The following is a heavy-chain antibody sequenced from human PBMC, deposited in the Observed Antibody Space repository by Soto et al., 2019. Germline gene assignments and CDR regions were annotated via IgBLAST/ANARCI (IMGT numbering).Heavy chain of an antibody. V-gene: IGHV3-21*01. CDR1: GFTFSSYS. CDR3: ATSLGYNWKDVCP. Sequence: EVQLVESGGGLVKPGGSLRLSCAASGFTFSSYSMNWVRQAPGKGLEWVSCISSSSSYIYYAGSVKGRFTISRNNAKNSLYLQMTSLSAEDTAVYYCATSLGYNWKDVCPWGQGTLVTVSS. J-gene: IGHJ5*02. D-gene: IGHD1-1*01. CDR2: ISSSSSYI.